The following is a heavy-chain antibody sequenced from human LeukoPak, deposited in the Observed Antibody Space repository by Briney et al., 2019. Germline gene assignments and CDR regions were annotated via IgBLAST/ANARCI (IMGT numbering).Heavy chain of an antibody. Sequence: SETLSLTCSVSGGSISSHYWSWIRQPPGKGLERIGRIYISGSTNYKPSLKSRVTMSVDTSKNQFSLNLSSVTAADTAVYYCARGSFSGGWEIWGQGTLVTVSS. V-gene: IGHV4-4*07. J-gene: IGHJ4*02. CDR3: ARGSFSGGWEI. CDR1: GGSISSHY. D-gene: IGHD2-15*01. CDR2: IYISGST.